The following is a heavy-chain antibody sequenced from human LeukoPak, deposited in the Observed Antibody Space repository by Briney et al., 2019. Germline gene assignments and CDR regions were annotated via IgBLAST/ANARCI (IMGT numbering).Heavy chain of an antibody. CDR3: ARHRDYYDT. Sequence: SETLSLTCTVSGASINNNFWTWIRQPPGKGLEWIGSIFSSGSAKYNPSLKSRVTISGDTSKNQISLKLTSVTAADTAVYFCARHRDYYDTWGHGTLVTVSS. CDR1: GASINNNF. V-gene: IGHV4-59*08. J-gene: IGHJ4*01. D-gene: IGHD3-22*01. CDR2: IFSSGSA.